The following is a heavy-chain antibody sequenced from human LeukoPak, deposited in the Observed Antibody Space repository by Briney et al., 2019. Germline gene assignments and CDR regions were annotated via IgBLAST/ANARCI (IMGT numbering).Heavy chain of an antibody. CDR3: ARHLRSGAVDY. J-gene: IGHJ4*02. CDR2: INHSGST. D-gene: IGHD4-17*01. CDR1: GGSFSGYF. Sequence: PSETLSLTCAVYGGSFSGYFWSWIRQHPGKGLEWIGEINHSGSTNYNPSLKSRVTISVDTSKNQFSLELSSVTAADTAVYYCARHLRSGAVDYWGQGTLVTVSS. V-gene: IGHV4-34*01.